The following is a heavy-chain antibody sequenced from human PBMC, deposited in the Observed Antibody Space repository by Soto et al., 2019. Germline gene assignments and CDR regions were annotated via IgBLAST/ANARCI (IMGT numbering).Heavy chain of an antibody. CDR2: IYWDDDK. D-gene: IGHD4-4*01. CDR3: ALARYSNFDY. CDR1: GFSLSTTGVG. V-gene: IGHV2-5*02. Sequence: QITLKESGPTLVKPTQTLTLTCTFSGFSLSTTGVGVGWIRQPPGKALEWLALIYWDDDKRYNPSLKSRLTITTDTSKCQLVLTLSYIDPVDTATYYCALARYSNFDYWGQGTLVTVSS. J-gene: IGHJ4*02.